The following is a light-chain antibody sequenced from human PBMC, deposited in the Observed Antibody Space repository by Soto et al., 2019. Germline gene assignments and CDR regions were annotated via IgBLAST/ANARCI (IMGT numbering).Light chain of an antibody. Sequence: VMTQSPATLSVSPGARVTLSCRASQSVSTNLAWYQQTSGQAPRLLMFDASTRATGIPARFSASGSGTELTINICSLQSEDAQIYDGQQYNNWPRTFGQGTKVEIK. V-gene: IGKV3-15*01. CDR2: DAS. J-gene: IGKJ1*01. CDR1: QSVSTN. CDR3: QQYNNWPRT.